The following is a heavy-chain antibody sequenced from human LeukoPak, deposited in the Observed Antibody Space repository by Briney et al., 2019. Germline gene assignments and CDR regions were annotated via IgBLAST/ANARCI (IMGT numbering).Heavy chain of an antibody. CDR3: ARASGVIVGATTGLFDY. D-gene: IGHD1-26*01. V-gene: IGHV4-34*01. CDR2: INHSGST. CDR1: GGSFSGYY. Sequence: PSETLSLTCAVYGGSFSGYYWSWIRQPPGKGLEWIGEINHSGSTNYNPSPKSRVTISVDTSKNQFSLKLSSVTAGDTAVYYCARASGVIVGATTGLFDYWGQGTLVTVSS. J-gene: IGHJ4*02.